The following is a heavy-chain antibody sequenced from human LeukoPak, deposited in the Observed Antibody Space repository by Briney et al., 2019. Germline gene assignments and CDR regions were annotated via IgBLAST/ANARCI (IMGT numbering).Heavy chain of an antibody. J-gene: IGHJ4*02. CDR2: ISGSGGST. CDR1: GFTFSSYA. CDR3: AKDAPMYYYDSSGYADEGDY. D-gene: IGHD3-22*01. V-gene: IGHV3-23*01. Sequence: GGSQRLSCAASGFTFSSYAMSWVRQAPGKGGEGDSAISGSGGSTYYADSVKGRFTISRDNSKNTLYLQMNSLRAEDTAVYYCAKDAPMYYYDSSGYADEGDYWGQGTLVTVSS.